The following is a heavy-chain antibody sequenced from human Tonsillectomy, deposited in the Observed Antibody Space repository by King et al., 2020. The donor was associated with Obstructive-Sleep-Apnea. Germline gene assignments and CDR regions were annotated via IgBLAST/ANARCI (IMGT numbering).Heavy chain of an antibody. CDR2: INSDGRST. J-gene: IGHJ4*02. CDR1: GFTFRTSW. D-gene: IGHD1-26*01. Sequence: VQLVESGGGLVQPGGSLRLSCAASGFTFRTSWMHWVRQAPGKGLVWVSRINSDGRSTIYADFVKGRFTISRDNAKNQLYLQMNSLRAEDTAVYYCARDRGGAGPTTTDYWGQGTLVTVSS. CDR3: ARDRGGAGPTTTDY. V-gene: IGHV3-74*01.